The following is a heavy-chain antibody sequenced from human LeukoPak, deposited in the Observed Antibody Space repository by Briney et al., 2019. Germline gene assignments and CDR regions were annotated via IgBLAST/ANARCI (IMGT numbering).Heavy chain of an antibody. CDR1: GFTFSSYA. CDR2: ISGSGGST. J-gene: IGHJ4*02. CDR3: AKKEAYYYGSGSDYFDY. D-gene: IGHD3-10*01. V-gene: IGHV3-23*01. Sequence: GGSLRLSCAASGFTFSSYAMSWVRQAPGKGLEWVSAISGSGGSTYYADSVKGRFTISRDNFKNTLYLQMNSLRAEDTAVYYCAKKEAYYYGSGSDYFDYWGQGTLVTVSS.